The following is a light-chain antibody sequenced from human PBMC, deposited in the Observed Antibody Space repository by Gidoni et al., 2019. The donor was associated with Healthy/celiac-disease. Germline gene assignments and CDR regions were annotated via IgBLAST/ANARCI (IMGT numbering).Light chain of an antibody. CDR1: QSVSSN. V-gene: IGKV3-15*01. CDR2: GAS. CDR3: QQYSDWPR. Sequence: DIVMTQSPATLSVSPGESATLSCRASQSVSSNLAWYQHKPGQAPRLLIYGASTRSTGIPARFSGSGSGTEFTLTISSLQSEDFAVYYCQQYSDWPRFXQXTKVEIK. J-gene: IGKJ1*01.